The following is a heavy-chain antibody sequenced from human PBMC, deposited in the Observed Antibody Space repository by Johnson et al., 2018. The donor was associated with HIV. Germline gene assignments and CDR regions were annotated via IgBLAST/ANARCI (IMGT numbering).Heavy chain of an antibody. V-gene: IGHV3-15*01. D-gene: IGHD2-2*02. CDR3: TTLLYRREVGGGAVDI. CDR1: GLFFCNAW. Sequence: VQLVESGGGLVKPGALLTLPCAAPGLFFCNAWMSSVPQASGKGLERVSCITSEIDGGTTDSVARVKGRFSISRYDSKNTLYLYMNRLKTVDTALYYCTTLLYRREVGGGAVDIWGQGTLDTVSS. CDR2: ITSEIDGGTT. J-gene: IGHJ3*02.